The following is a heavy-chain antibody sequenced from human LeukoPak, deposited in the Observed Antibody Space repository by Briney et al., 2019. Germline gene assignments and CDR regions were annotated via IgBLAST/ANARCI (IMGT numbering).Heavy chain of an antibody. J-gene: IGHJ4*02. D-gene: IGHD3-22*01. V-gene: IGHV4-59*01. Sequence: SETLSLTCTVSGDSISSYYWNWIRQPPGKGLEWIGYIYYSGSTNYNPSLKSRVTISVDTSKNQFSLKLSSVTAADTAIYYCALLSSGYPHYFDSWGQGTLVTVSS. CDR2: IYYSGST. CDR3: ALLSSGYPHYFDS. CDR1: GDSISSYY.